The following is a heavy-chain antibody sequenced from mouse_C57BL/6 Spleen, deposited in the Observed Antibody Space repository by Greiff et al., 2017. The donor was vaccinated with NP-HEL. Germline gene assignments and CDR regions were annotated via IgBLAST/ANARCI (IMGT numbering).Heavy chain of an antibody. CDR1: GYTFTSYW. V-gene: IGHV1-7*01. D-gene: IGHD1-1*01. J-gene: IGHJ4*01. Sequence: QVQLQQSGAELAKPGASVKLSCKASGYTFTSYWMHWVKQRPGQGLEWIGYINPSSGYTKYNQKFKDKATLTADKSSSTAYMQLSSLTYEDSAVYYCASSYYYGSSYGPYYAMDYWGQGTSVTVSS. CDR3: ASSYYYGSSYGPYYAMDY. CDR2: INPSSGYT.